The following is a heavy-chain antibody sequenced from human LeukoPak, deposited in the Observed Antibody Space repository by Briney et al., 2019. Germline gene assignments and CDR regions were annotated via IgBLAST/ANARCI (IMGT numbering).Heavy chain of an antibody. V-gene: IGHV1-69*13. CDR2: IIPIFGTA. Sequence: GASVKVSCKASGYTFTGYYMHWVRQAPGQGLEWMGGIIPIFGTANYAQKFQGRVTITADESTSTAYMELSSLRSEDTAVYYCARGLTAISYYYYGMDVWGQGTTVTVSS. J-gene: IGHJ6*02. CDR3: ARGLTAISYYYYGMDV. CDR1: GYTFTGYY. D-gene: IGHD2-21*02.